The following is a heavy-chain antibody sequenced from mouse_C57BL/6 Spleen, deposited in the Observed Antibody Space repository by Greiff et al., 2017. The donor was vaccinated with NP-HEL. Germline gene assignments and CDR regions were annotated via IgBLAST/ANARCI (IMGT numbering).Heavy chain of an antibody. CDR1: GYAFSSYW. V-gene: IGHV1-80*01. Sequence: VQLQQSGAELVKPGASVKISCKASGYAFSSYWMNWVKQRPGTGLEWIGQIYPGDGDTNYNGKFKGKATLTADKSSSTAYMQLSSLTSEDSAVYFCAGFWDYDAMDYWGQGTSVTVAS. CDR2: IYPGDGDT. J-gene: IGHJ4*01. CDR3: AGFWDYDAMDY.